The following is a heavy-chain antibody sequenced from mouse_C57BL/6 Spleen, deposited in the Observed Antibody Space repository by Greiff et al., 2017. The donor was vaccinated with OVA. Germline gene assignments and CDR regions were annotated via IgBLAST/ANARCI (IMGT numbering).Heavy chain of an antibody. J-gene: IGHJ2*01. CDR2: IYPSDSET. CDR3: ARVGDWAPLTD. V-gene: IGHV1-61*01. Sequence: QVQLQQPGAELVRPGSSVKLSCKASGYTFTSYWMDWVKQRPGQGLEWIGNIYPSDSETHYNQKFKDKATLTVDKSSSTAYMQLSSLTSEDSAVYYCARVGDWAPLTDWGQGTTLTVSS. CDR1: GYTFTSYW. D-gene: IGHD4-1*01.